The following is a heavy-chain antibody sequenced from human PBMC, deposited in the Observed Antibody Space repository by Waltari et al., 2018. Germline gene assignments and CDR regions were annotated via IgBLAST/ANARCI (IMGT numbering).Heavy chain of an antibody. V-gene: IGHV3-7*04. D-gene: IGHD2-21*02. CDR3: ARGVTTVEC. Sequence: VQLVESGGGLVQPGGSLGLPGSGPGSPFSNSWMSWVRQGPGKGLEWVASRKQDGGEKYYVDSMKGRFPISRDNDNNSLFLQMDSLRVEDTAVYYCARGVTTVECWGQGALVTVSS. J-gene: IGHJ4*02. CDR1: GSPFSNSW. CDR2: RKQDGGEK.